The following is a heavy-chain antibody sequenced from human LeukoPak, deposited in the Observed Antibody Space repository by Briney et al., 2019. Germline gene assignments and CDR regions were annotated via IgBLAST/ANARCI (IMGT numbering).Heavy chain of an antibody. CDR1: GFTFSDYY. CDR2: ISGSGGNT. Sequence: GGSLRLSCTASGFTFSDYYMSWIRQAPGKGLEWVSAISGSGGNTYYADSVKGRFTISRDNSNNTLYLQMNSLRAEDTAVYYCAKGFVVVVSATQSSWFDPWGQGTLVTVSS. J-gene: IGHJ5*02. V-gene: IGHV3-23*01. D-gene: IGHD2-15*01. CDR3: AKGFVVVVSATQSSWFDP.